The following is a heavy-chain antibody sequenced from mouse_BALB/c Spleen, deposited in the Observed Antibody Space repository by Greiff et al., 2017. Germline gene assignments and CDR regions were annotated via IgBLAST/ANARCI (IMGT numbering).Heavy chain of an antibody. Sequence: EVQLQESGGGLVKLGGSLKLSCAASGFTFSSYYMSWVRQTPEKRLELVAAINSNGGSTYYPDTVKGRFTISRDNAKNTLYLQMSSLKSEDTALYYCARHSSFGTDWYFDVWGAGTTVTVSS. V-gene: IGHV5-6-2*01. D-gene: IGHD4-1*01. CDR3: ARHSSFGTDWYFDV. CDR1: GFTFSSYY. CDR2: INSNGGST. J-gene: IGHJ1*01.